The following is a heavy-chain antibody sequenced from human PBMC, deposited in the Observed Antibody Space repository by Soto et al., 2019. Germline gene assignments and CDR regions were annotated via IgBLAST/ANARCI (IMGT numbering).Heavy chain of an antibody. CDR1: GGTFSSYA. J-gene: IGHJ6*02. CDR2: IIPIFGTA. D-gene: IGHD3-3*01. V-gene: IGHV1-69*12. Sequence: QVQLVQSGAEVKKPGSSVKVSCKASGGTFSSYAISWVRQAPGQGLEWMGGIIPIFGTANYAQQFQGRVTITADXSTXTXCMELSSLRSEDTAVYYCARDLGYDFWSGQMPDVDVWGQGTTVTVSS. CDR3: ARDLGYDFWSGQMPDVDV.